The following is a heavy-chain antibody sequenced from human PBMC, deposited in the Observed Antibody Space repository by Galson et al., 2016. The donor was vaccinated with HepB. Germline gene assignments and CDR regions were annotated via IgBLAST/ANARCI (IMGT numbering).Heavy chain of an antibody. Sequence: SVKVSCKASGYTFTSFGISWVRQAPGQGLEWMGWISAYNGNTNYAQKLQGRVTMTTDTSTSTTYMELRILRSDDTAVYYLARRSQRAGFLTGYLPGEWYFDLWGRGTLVTVSS. J-gene: IGHJ2*01. D-gene: IGHD3-9*01. CDR2: ISAYNGNT. CDR1: GYTFTSFG. V-gene: IGHV1-18*01. CDR3: ARRSQRAGFLTGYLPGEWYFDL.